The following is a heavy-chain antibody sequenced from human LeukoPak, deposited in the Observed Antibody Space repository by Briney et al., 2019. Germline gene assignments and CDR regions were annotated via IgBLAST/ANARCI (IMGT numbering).Heavy chain of an antibody. CDR3: ARRTTIFGVGYYMDV. CDR2: ISDSGTTI. Sequence: GGSLRLSCAASGFTFSSYSMNWVRQAPGEGLEWVSYISDSGTTIYYADSVKGRFTISRSSAWSSLYLQMSSLRAEDTAVYYCARRTTIFGVGYYMDVWGKGTTVTVSS. D-gene: IGHD3-3*01. V-gene: IGHV3-48*01. CDR1: GFTFSSYS. J-gene: IGHJ6*03.